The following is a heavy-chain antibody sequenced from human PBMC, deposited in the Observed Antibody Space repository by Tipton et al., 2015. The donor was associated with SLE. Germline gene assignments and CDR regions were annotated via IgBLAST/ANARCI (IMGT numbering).Heavy chain of an antibody. V-gene: IGHV4-59*08. CDR2: IYYSGTT. J-gene: IGHJ4*02. CDR1: GGSISSYY. Sequence: TLSPTCTVSGGSISSYYWSWIRQPPGKGLEWIGYIYYSGTTNYNPSLKSRVTISVDTPKNQFSLRLSSVTAADTAVYYCTRGSYYYFDYLGQGTLVTVSS. D-gene: IGHD2-21*01. CDR3: TRGSYYYFDY.